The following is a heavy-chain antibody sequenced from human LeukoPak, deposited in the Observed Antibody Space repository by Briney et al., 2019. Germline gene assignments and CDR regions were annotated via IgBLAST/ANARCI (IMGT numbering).Heavy chain of an antibody. CDR3: ARTGVEYYDFWSGYYTHYYYYGMDV. J-gene: IGHJ6*02. D-gene: IGHD3-3*01. CDR2: ISSSSSYI. V-gene: IGHV3-21*04. Sequence: GGSLRLSCAASGFTFSSYSMNWVRQAPGKGLEWVSSISSSSSYIYYADSVKGRFTISRDNAKNSLYLQMNSLRAEDTAVYYCARTGVEYYDFWSGYYTHYYYYGMDVWGQGTTVTVSS. CDR1: GFTFSSYS.